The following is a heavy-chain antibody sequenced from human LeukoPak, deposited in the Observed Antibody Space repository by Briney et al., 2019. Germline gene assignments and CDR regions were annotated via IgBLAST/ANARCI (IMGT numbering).Heavy chain of an antibody. V-gene: IGHV3-23*01. D-gene: IGHD3-22*01. CDR3: AKTGGYYDTSDLYRPDVFDI. Sequence: GGSLRLSCAASGFTFSNFAMSWVRQAPGKGLEWVSAISGTGGYTFYTDSVTGRFTISRDNSKNTLYVQMNSLRAEDTAVYYCAKTGGYYDTSDLYRPDVFDIWGQGTVVTVS. J-gene: IGHJ3*02. CDR2: ISGTGGYT. CDR1: GFTFSNFA.